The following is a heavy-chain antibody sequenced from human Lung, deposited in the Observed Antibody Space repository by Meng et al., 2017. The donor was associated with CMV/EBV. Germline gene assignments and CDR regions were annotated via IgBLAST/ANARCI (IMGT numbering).Heavy chain of an antibody. J-gene: IGHJ6*02. D-gene: IGHD3-3*01. V-gene: IGHV3-21*01. CDR3: ATFGVVIISKGYWGDV. CDR2: ISSSGSVI. CDR1: GFTFSNYG. Sequence: GESLKISCVASGFTFSNYGINWVRQAPGKGLEWVSSISSSGSVIYYADSVKGRFNVSRDNAKNSVHLQMSSLRAEDTAVYYCATFGVVIISKGYWGDVWGQGXTVTVSS.